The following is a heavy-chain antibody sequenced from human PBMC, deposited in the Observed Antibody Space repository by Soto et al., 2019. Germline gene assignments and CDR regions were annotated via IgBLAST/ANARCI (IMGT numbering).Heavy chain of an antibody. CDR1: GGSVSSGSYY. CDR3: ARDDYDILTGYYYYGMDV. D-gene: IGHD3-9*01. J-gene: IGHJ6*02. Sequence: QVQLQESGPGLVKPSETLSLTCTVSGGSVSSGSYYWSWIRQPPGKGLEWIGYIYYSGSTNYNPSLKSRVTISVDTSKNQFSLKLSSVTAADTAVYYCARDDYDILTGYYYYGMDVWGQGTTVTVSS. V-gene: IGHV4-61*01. CDR2: IYYSGST.